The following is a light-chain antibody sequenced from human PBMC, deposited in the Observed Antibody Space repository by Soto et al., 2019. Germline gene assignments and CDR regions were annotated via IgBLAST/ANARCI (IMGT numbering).Light chain of an antibody. CDR1: QSVSSRY. CDR3: KQDRSSPLT. CDR2: GAS. Sequence: EIELTQSPGTLSLSPGERATLSCRASQSVSSRYLSWYQKKPGQTPTLLIYGASSRATGIPVRISGSGSGTDYTLAISRVEAGVFAVYYWKQDRSSPLTFGGGTKVEIK. V-gene: IGKV3-20*01. J-gene: IGKJ4*01.